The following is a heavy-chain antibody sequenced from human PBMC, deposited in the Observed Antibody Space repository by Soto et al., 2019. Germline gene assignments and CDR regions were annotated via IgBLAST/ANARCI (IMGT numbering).Heavy chain of an antibody. CDR1: GGTFSSYS. V-gene: IGHV1-69*01. Sequence: QVQLVQSGAEVKKPGSSVKVSCKAPGGTFSSYSINWVRQAPGQGLEWMGEIIPIFGTANYAQKFQGRVTITADESTSTAYVELSSLRSEDTAVYYCARDGGRHSGGIDYWGQGTLVTVSS. D-gene: IGHD1-26*01. CDR2: IIPIFGTA. CDR3: ARDGGRHSGGIDY. J-gene: IGHJ4*02.